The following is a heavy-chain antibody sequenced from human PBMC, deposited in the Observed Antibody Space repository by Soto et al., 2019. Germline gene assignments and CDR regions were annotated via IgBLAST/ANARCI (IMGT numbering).Heavy chain of an antibody. CDR3: AKGFGNYGAFDY. J-gene: IGHJ4*02. CDR2: ISNDGSNK. CDR1: GFGFSTYG. Sequence: QVHLVESGGGVVQPGRSLRLSCAASGFGFSTYGMHWVRQAPGKGLEWVAFISNDGSNKYSADSVKGRFTISRDNPKNTLYLQMTSLRSEDTAVYYCAKGFGNYGAFDYWGQGTLVTVSS. D-gene: IGHD1-7*01. V-gene: IGHV3-30*18.